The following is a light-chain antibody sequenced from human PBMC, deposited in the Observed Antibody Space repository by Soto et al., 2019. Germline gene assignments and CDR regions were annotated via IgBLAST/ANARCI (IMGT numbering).Light chain of an antibody. CDR2: DAS. CDR3: QQYGGSPVT. J-gene: IGKJ1*01. CDR1: QSVSSGY. Sequence: EIVLTQSPGTLSLSPGERATLSCRASQSVSSGYLAWYQQKPGQAPRLLIYDASSRATGIPDRFSGSGSGTDFTLTISRLEPEDFAVFYCQQYGGSPVTFGQGTKVDIK. V-gene: IGKV3-20*01.